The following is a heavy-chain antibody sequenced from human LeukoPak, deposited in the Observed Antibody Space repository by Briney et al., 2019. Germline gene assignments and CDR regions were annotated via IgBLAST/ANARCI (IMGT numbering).Heavy chain of an antibody. CDR1: GFTFSSYA. D-gene: IGHD3-3*01. J-gene: IGHJ4*02. CDR3: ARDGITIFGVVIKEGYYFDY. CDR2: ISYDGSNK. Sequence: GGSLRLSCAASGFTFSSYAMHWVRQAPGKGLEWVAVISYDGSNKYYADSVKGRFTISRDNSKNTLYLQMNSLRAEDTAVYYCARDGITIFGVVIKEGYYFDYWGQGTLVTVSS. V-gene: IGHV3-30-3*01.